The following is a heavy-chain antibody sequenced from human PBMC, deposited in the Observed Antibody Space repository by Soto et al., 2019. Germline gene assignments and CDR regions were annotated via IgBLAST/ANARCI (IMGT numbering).Heavy chain of an antibody. V-gene: IGHV4-39*01. Sequence: PSETLSLTCSLSDGSISSSSYLWGWIRQPPGKGLEWIGSIYYSGSTYYNPSLKSRVTVSVDTSKNQFSLKLSSVTAADTAVYYCARHPSDFWFDPWGQGTLVTVSS. CDR1: DGSISSSSYL. CDR2: IYYSGST. D-gene: IGHD2-21*02. J-gene: IGHJ5*02. CDR3: ARHPSDFWFDP.